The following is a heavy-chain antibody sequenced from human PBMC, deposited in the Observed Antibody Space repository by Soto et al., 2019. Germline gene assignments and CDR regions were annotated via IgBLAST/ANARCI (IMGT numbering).Heavy chain of an antibody. V-gene: IGHV1-46*04. D-gene: IGHD6-6*01. CDR3: ARVRPTDRIAAFLN. J-gene: IGHJ4*02. CDR2: INPSGGST. Sequence: ASVKVSCKASGYTFTSYYMHWVRQAPGQGLEWMGIINPSGGSTSYADSVKGRFTISRDNAKNTLYLQMNSLRAEDTAVYYCARVRPTDRIAAFLNWGQGTLVTVSS. CDR1: GYTFTSYY.